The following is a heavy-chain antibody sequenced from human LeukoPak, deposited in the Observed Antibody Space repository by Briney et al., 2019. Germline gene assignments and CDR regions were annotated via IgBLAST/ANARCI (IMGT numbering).Heavy chain of an antibody. CDR2: IYYSGST. CDR3: ARHTIGWFGEFHAFDI. Sequence: PSETLALTCTVSGGSISSSSYYWGWIRQPPGKGLEWIGSIYYSGSTYYNPSLKSRVTISVDTSKNQFSLKLSSVTAADTAVYFCARHTIGWFGEFHAFDIWGQGTMVTVSS. D-gene: IGHD3-10*01. J-gene: IGHJ3*02. V-gene: IGHV4-39*01. CDR1: GGSISSSSYY.